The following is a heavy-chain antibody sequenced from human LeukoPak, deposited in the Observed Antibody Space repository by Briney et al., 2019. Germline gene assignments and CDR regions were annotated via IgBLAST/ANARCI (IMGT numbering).Heavy chain of an antibody. D-gene: IGHD1-26*01. Sequence: GGSLRLSCAASGFTFSSYGMHWVRQAPGKGLEWVAVISYDGSNKYYADSVKGRFTISRDNSKNTLYLQMNSLRAEDTAVYYCAKGTKGLIVGATTALDYWGQGTLVTVSS. V-gene: IGHV3-30*18. CDR3: AKGTKGLIVGATTALDY. J-gene: IGHJ4*02. CDR1: GFTFSSYG. CDR2: ISYDGSNK.